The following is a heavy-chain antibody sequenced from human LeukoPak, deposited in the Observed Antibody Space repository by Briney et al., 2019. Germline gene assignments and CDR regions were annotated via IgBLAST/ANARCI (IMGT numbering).Heavy chain of an antibody. Sequence: SETLSLTCTVSGASLTNFYWSWIRQPPGKGLEWIGYIYYSGSTNYNPSLKSRVTISVDTSKNQFSLKLSSVTAADTAVYYCARGRGYYDSSGYYFDYFDYWGQGTLVTVSS. CDR1: GASLTNFY. CDR3: ARGRGYYDSSGYYFDYFDY. CDR2: IYYSGST. J-gene: IGHJ4*02. V-gene: IGHV4-59*01. D-gene: IGHD3-22*01.